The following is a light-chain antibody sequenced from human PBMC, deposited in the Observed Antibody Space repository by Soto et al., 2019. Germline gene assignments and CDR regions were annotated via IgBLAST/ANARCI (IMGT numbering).Light chain of an antibody. J-gene: IGLJ3*02. CDR2: EVS. Sequence: QSALTQSASVSGSPGQSIIISCTGTSSDVGSYNFVSWYQQHPGKAPKLMIYEVSKRPSGVSNRFSGSKSGNTASLTISGLQPEDEADYYCCSYAGNSGVFGGGTKLTVL. V-gene: IGLV2-23*02. CDR3: CSYAGNSGV. CDR1: SSDVGSYNF.